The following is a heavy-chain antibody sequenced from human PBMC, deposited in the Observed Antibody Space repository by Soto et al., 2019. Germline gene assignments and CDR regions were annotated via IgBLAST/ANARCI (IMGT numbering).Heavy chain of an antibody. J-gene: IGHJ6*03. V-gene: IGHV2-70*11. CDR2: IDWEDDK. CDR1: GFSLSTSGMC. CDR3: ARNYGDYVLGGYYYYMDV. Sequence: SGPTLVNPTQTLTLTCTFSGFSLSTSGMCVSWIRQPPGKALEWLARIDWEDDKYYSTSLKTRLTISKDTSKNQVVLTMTNMDPVDTATYYCARNYGDYVLGGYYYYMDVWGKGTTVTVSS. D-gene: IGHD4-17*01.